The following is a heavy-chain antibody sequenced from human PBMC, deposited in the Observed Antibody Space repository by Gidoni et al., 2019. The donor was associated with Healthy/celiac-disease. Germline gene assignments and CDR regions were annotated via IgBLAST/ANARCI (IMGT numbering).Heavy chain of an antibody. Sequence: EVQLVESGGGLVKHGGSLRFSCAASCFTFSSYSMNWVRQAPGKGLEWVSAISISSNNIFYADSVKGRFTISRDNAKNSLYLQMNGLRAEDTAVYYCAREYYYGSGSLETGLDPWGQGTLFTVSS. J-gene: IGHJ5*02. V-gene: IGHV3-21*01. D-gene: IGHD3-10*01. CDR1: CFTFSSYS. CDR3: AREYYYGSGSLETGLDP. CDR2: ISISSNNI.